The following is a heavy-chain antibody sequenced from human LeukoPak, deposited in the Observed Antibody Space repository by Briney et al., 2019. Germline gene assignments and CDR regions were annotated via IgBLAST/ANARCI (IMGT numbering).Heavy chain of an antibody. D-gene: IGHD2-2*01. CDR2: IIPIFGTA. Sequence: SVKVSCKASGGTFSSYAISWVRQAPGQGLERMGGIIPIFGTANYAQKFQGRVTITADESTSTAYMELSSLRSEDTAVYYCARDLLGYCSSTSCYFDYWGQGTLVTVSS. J-gene: IGHJ4*02. CDR3: ARDLLGYCSSTSCYFDY. V-gene: IGHV1-69*13. CDR1: GGTFSSYA.